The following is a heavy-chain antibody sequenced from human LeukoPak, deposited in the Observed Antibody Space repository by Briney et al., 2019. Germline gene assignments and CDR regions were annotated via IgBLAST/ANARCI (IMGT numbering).Heavy chain of an antibody. CDR3: AKARFGTTGYFDY. V-gene: IGHV3-30*18. Sequence: PGGSLRLSCAALGFIFSNFGMHWVRQAPGKGLGRGAVISYDGSNKYYADSVKGRFTTSRDNSKNTLYLQMNSLSAEDTAVYYCAKARFGTTGYFDYWGQGTLVTVSS. D-gene: IGHD1-1*01. J-gene: IGHJ4*02. CDR2: ISYDGSNK. CDR1: GFIFSNFG.